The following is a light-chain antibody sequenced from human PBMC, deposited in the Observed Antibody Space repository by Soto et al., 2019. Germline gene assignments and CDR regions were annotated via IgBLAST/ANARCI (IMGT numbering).Light chain of an antibody. Sequence: KRVTLSCTGNSSNLGAGYDVHWYQQLPGAAPKLVIFGNRNRPSGVPERFSGSKSGTSASLAITGLQAEDEADYYCQAYDYSLTASVFGGGTKVTVL. V-gene: IGLV1-40*01. CDR1: SSNLGAGYD. J-gene: IGLJ3*02. CDR2: GNR. CDR3: QAYDYSLTASV.